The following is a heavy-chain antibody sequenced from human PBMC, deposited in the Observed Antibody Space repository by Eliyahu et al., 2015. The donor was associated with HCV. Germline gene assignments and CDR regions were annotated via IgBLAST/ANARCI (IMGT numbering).Heavy chain of an antibody. V-gene: IGHV4-39*01. Sequence: QLQLQESGPGLVKPSETLSLTCTVSGGSISSSSYYWGWIRQPPGKGLEWIGSIYYSGSTYYNPSLKSRVTISVDTSKNQFSLKLSSVTAADTAVYYCATSLGGWTHYFDYWGQGTLVTVSS. D-gene: IGHD3-16*01. CDR3: ATSLGGWTHYFDY. CDR2: IYYSGST. CDR1: GGSISSSSYY. J-gene: IGHJ4*02.